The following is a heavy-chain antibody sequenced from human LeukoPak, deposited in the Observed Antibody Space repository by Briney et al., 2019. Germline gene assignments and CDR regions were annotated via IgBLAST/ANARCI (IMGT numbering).Heavy chain of an antibody. Sequence: GGSLRLSCAASGFTFSNAWMSWVRQAPGKGLEWVGRIKSKTDGGTTDYAAPVKGRFTISRDDSKNTLYLQMNSLRAEDTAVYYCARGSGYDYPYFDYWGQGTLVTVSS. CDR3: ARGSGYDYPYFDY. J-gene: IGHJ4*02. V-gene: IGHV3-15*01. D-gene: IGHD5-12*01. CDR2: IKSKTDGGTT. CDR1: GFTFSNAW.